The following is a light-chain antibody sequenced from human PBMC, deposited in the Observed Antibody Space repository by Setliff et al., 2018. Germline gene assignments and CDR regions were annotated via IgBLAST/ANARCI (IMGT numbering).Light chain of an antibody. J-gene: IGLJ1*01. CDR3: SSYAGSNNEV. CDR1: SSDVGCYNY. V-gene: IGLV2-8*01. Sequence: QSALTQPPSASGSPGQSVTISCTGTSSDVGCYNYVSWYQQHPGKAPKLMIYEVSKRPSGVPDRFSGSKSGNTASLTVSGLQAEDEADYYCSSYAGSNNEVFGTGTKGTV. CDR2: EVS.